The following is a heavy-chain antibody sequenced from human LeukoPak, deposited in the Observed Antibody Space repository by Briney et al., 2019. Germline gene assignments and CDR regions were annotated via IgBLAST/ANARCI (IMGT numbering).Heavy chain of an antibody. J-gene: IGHJ4*02. CDR3: ARRPSSLYCSSTSCSFDY. CDR1: GGSISSSNW. Sequence: SETLSLTCAVSGGSISSSNWWSWVRQPPGKGLEWIGEINHSGSTNYNPSLKSRVTISVDTSKNQFSLKLSSVTAADTAVYYCARRPSSLYCSSTSCSFDYWGQGTLVTVSS. D-gene: IGHD2-2*01. CDR2: INHSGST. V-gene: IGHV4-4*02.